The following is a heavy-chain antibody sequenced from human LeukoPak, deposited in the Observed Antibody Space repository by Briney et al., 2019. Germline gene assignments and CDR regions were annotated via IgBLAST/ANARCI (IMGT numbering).Heavy chain of an antibody. D-gene: IGHD3-10*01. CDR2: IYYGGST. CDR3: ARRLGGSGSYYY. J-gene: IGHJ4*02. Sequence: PSETLSLTCSVSGGSISSSIYYWGWIRQPPGKGLEWIGSIYYGGSTYYNPSLKSRVTISVDTSKNQFPLKLRSVTAADTAVYYCARRLGGSGSYYYWGQGTLVTVSS. CDR1: GGSISSSIYY. V-gene: IGHV4-39*01.